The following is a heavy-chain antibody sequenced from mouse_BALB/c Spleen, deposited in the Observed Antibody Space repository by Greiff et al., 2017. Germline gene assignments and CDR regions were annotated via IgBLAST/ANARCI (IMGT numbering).Heavy chain of an antibody. Sequence: DVKLQESGPGLVKPSQSLSLTCTVTGYSITSDYAWNWIRQFPGNKLEWMGYISYSGSTSYNPSLKSRISITRDTSKNQFFLQLNSVTTEDTATYYCANFYYGNSAWFAYWGQGTLVTVSA. CDR2: ISYSGST. CDR3: ANFYYGNSAWFAY. J-gene: IGHJ3*01. V-gene: IGHV3-2*02. CDR1: GYSITSDYA. D-gene: IGHD2-1*01.